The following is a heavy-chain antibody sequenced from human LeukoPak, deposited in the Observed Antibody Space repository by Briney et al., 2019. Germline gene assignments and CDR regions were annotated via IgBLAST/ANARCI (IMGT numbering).Heavy chain of an antibody. CDR1: GGSISSYY. J-gene: IGHJ4*02. V-gene: IGHV4-59*01. D-gene: IGHD3-22*01. CDR2: IYYSGST. CDR3: AARLPYYDSSGYGQTFDY. Sequence: SETLSLTCTVSGGSISSYYWSWIRQPPGKGLEWIGYIYYSGSTNYNPSLKSRVTISVDTSKNQFSLKLSSVTAADTAVYYCAARLPYYDSSGYGQTFDYWGQGTLVTVSS.